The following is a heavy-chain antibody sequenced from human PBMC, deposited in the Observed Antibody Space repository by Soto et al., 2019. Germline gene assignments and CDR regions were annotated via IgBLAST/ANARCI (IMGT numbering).Heavy chain of an antibody. D-gene: IGHD3-10*01. CDR1: GLTFSSYS. Sequence: EVQLVESGGGLVQRGGSLRLSCAASGLTFSSYSMNWVRQAPGKGLEWVSYISSSSSTIYYADSVKGRFTISRDNAKNSPYLQMNTLRAEDTAMYYCAFGEESRYYYYSMDVWGQGTTVTVSS. CDR3: AFGEESRYYYYSMDV. J-gene: IGHJ6*02. CDR2: ISSSSSTI. V-gene: IGHV3-48*01.